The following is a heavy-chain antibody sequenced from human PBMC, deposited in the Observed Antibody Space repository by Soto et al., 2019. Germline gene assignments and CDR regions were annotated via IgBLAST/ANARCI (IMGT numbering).Heavy chain of an antibody. CDR3: ARDRYARDYYYYYGMDV. CDR2: IYYSGST. J-gene: IGHJ6*02. V-gene: IGHV4-59*01. CDR1: GGSISSYY. Sequence: PSETLSLTCTVSGGSISSYYWSWIRQPPGKGLEWIGYIYYSGSTNYNPSLKSRVTISVDTSKNQFSLKLSSVTAADTAVYYCARDRYARDYYYYYGMDVWGPGTTVTVS. D-gene: IGHD5-12*01.